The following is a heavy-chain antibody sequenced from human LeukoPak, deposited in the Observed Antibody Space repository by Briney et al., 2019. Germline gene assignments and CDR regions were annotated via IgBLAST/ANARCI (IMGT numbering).Heavy chain of an antibody. CDR1: GFTFSSYA. Sequence: GGSLRLSCAASGFTFSSYAMSWVRPAPGKGLEWVSAISGSTDRTYYADSVKGRFTVSRDNSKNTLYLQMNSLRAEDTAVYYCAKGGSSAVAGNKNYWGQGTLVTVSS. CDR3: AKGGSSAVAGNKNY. J-gene: IGHJ4*02. CDR2: ISGSTDRT. V-gene: IGHV3-23*01. D-gene: IGHD6-19*01.